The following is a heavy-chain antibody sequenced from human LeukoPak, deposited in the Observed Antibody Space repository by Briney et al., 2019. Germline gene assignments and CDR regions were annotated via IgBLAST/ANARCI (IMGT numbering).Heavy chain of an antibody. Sequence: GRSLRLSCAASGFTFHSYGMHWVRQAPGKGLEWVALISYDGDDEYYADSVKGRFTISRDNFKNTLYLQMNSLRIEDTAVYYCAKDLPLDRPDWGQGTLVTVSS. V-gene: IGHV3-30*18. J-gene: IGHJ4*02. CDR1: GFTFHSYG. CDR2: ISYDGDDE. CDR3: AKDLPLDRPD. D-gene: IGHD2-2*03.